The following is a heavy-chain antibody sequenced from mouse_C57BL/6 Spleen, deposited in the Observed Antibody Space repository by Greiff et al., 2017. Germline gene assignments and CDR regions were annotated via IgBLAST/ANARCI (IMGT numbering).Heavy chain of an antibody. CDR3: ARDPGDFDY. V-gene: IGHV1-82*01. CDR1: GYAFSSSW. Sequence: VQLQQSGPELVKPGASVKISCKASGYAFSSSWMNWVKQRPGKGLEWIGRIYPGDGDTNYNGKFKGKATRTADKSSGTAYMQLSSLTSEDSAVYSCARDPGDFDYWGQGTTLTVSS. CDR2: IYPGDGDT. J-gene: IGHJ2*01.